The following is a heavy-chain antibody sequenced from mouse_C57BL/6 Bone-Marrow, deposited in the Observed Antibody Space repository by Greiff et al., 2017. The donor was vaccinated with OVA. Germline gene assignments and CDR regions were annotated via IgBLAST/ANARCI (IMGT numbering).Heavy chain of an antibody. CDR3: AGGGNDYYAMDY. CDR2: INPNNGGT. CDR1: GYTFTDYY. V-gene: IGHV1-26*01. J-gene: IGHJ4*01. Sequence: VQLQQSGPELVKPGASVKISCKASGYTFTDYYMNWVKQSHGKSLEWIGDINPNNGGTSYNQKFKGKATLTVDKSSSTAYMELRSLTSEDSAVYYCAGGGNDYYAMDYWGQGTSVTVSS.